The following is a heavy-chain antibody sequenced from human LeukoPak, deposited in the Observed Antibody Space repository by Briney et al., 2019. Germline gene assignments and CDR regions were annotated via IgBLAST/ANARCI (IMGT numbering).Heavy chain of an antibody. V-gene: IGHV3-23*01. CDR3: TKDPSPTVTTYWYFDL. J-gene: IGHJ2*01. D-gene: IGHD4-17*01. Sequence: PGESLTLSCAASGFSFSSYAMSWVRQAPGKGLEWVSAISGSGGTTYYADSVKGRFTIARDNSKNTLYLQMNSLRVEDTAVYYCTKDPSPTVTTYWYFDLWGRGTLVTVSS. CDR2: ISGSGGTT. CDR1: GFSFSSYA.